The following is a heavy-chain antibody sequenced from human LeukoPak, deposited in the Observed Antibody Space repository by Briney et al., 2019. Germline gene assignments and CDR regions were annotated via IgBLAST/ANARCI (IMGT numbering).Heavy chain of an antibody. CDR2: IRSKVYGGTT. J-gene: IGHJ6*03. CDR1: GFTFGDYA. Sequence: QPGRSLRLSCPASGFTFGDYAMSWVRQAPGKGLEWVGFIRSKVYGGTTEYAASVKGRFTISRDDSKSIAYLQVNSLRAEDTAVYYCAKDGRRSSWYLGKLGNYMDVWGKGTTVTISS. D-gene: IGHD6-13*01. V-gene: IGHV3-49*04. CDR3: AKDGRRSSWYLGKLGNYMDV.